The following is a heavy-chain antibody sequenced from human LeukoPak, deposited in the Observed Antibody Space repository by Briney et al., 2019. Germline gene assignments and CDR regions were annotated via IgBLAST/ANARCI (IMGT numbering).Heavy chain of an antibody. Sequence: GGSLRLSCAASGFTFSSYSMNWVRQAPGKGLEWVSSISSSSSYIYYADSVKGRFTISRDNAKNSLYLQMNSLRAEDTAAYYCARDLSLYCSGGSCYSLNYWGQGTLVTVSS. CDR3: ARDLSLYCSGGSCYSLNY. J-gene: IGHJ4*02. D-gene: IGHD2-15*01. CDR2: ISSSSSYI. CDR1: GFTFSSYS. V-gene: IGHV3-21*01.